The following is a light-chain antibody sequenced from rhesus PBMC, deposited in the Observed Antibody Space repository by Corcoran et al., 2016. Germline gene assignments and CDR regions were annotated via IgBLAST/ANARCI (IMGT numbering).Light chain of an antibody. CDR3: CSYAISRIYI. CDR2: AVS. J-gene: IGLJ1*01. CDR1: SSDVGNYNY. V-gene: IGLV2S7*01. Sequence: QSAPTQPPSVSGSPGQSVTISCTGTSSDVGNYNYVSWYQQHPGKAPKVMIYAVSKRPSGVSDRFSGSKSGNTASLTISGLQAEDEADYYGCSYAISRIYIFGTGTRLTVL.